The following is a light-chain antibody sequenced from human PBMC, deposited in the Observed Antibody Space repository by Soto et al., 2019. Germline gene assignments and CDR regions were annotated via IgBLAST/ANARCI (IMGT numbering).Light chain of an antibody. CDR1: QGVNNY. V-gene: IGKV1-16*01. CDR2: AAS. CDR3: QHYNGDHWT. J-gene: IGKJ1*01. Sequence: DIQLVQSPSSLSASVGDRVTITCRASQGVNNYLAWFQQKPGKAPQSLIYAASTLRTGVPSRFRGSGYGTDFIITIDILHPEDFATYYCQHYNGDHWTFGQGTTVDVK.